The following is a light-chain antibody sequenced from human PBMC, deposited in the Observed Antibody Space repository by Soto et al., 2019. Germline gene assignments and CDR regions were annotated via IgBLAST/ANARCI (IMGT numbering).Light chain of an antibody. CDR1: SSDVGGYNY. V-gene: IGLV2-14*01. J-gene: IGLJ2*01. CDR3: SSYTSSFVV. Sequence: QSALTQPASVSGSPGLSITISCTGTSSDVGGYNYVSWYQQHPGKAPKLMIYDVSNRPSGVSNRFSGSKSGNTASLTISGLQAEDEADYYCSSYTSSFVVFGGGTQLTVL. CDR2: DVS.